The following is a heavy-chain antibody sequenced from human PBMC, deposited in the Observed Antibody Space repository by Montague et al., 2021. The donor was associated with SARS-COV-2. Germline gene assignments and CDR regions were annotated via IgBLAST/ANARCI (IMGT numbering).Heavy chain of an antibody. Sequence: CAISGDSVSSNSAAWNWIRQSPSGGLEWLGRTYYRSKWYTDYAPSVKTRITITPDTSNNQFSLHLSSVTPGDMAVYYCAREGTVPGPRGIYFDDWGQGTLVTVSS. J-gene: IGHJ4*02. CDR2: TYYRSKWYT. CDR1: GDSVSSNSAA. CDR3: AREGTVPGPRGIYFDD. V-gene: IGHV6-1*01. D-gene: IGHD1-1*01.